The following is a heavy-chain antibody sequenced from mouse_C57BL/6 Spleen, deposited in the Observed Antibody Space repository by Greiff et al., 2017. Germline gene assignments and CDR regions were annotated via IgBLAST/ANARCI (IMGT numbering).Heavy chain of an antibody. CDR2: INPNNGGT. J-gene: IGHJ4*01. CDR1: GYTFTDYN. CDR3: ARYPYGSSYDAMDY. Sequence: VQLQQSGPELVKPGASVKIPCKASGYTFTDYNMAWVKQSHGKSLEWIGDINPNNGGTIYNQKFKGKATLTVDKSSSTAYMELRSLTSEDTAVYYCARYPYGSSYDAMDYWGQGTSVTVSS. V-gene: IGHV1-18*01. D-gene: IGHD1-1*01.